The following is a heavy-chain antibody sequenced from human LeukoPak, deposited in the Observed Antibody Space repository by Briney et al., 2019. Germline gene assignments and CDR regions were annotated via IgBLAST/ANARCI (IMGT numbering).Heavy chain of an antibody. CDR2: ISAYNGNT. D-gene: IGHD3-10*01. CDR3: ARGGHITMVRGVIGGDYFDY. J-gene: IGHJ4*02. Sequence: ASVKVSCKASGYTFTSYGISWVRQAPGQGLEWMGWISAYNGNTNYAQKLQGRVTMTTDTSTSTAYMELRSLRSDDTAVYYCARGGHITMVRGVIGGDYFDYWGQGTLVTVSS. CDR1: GYTFTSYG. V-gene: IGHV1-18*01.